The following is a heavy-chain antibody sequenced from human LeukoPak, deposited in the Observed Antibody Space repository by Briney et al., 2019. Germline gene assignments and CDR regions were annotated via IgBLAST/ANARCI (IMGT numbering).Heavy chain of an antibody. V-gene: IGHV4-59*12. CDR1: GGSIGTYY. CDR2: IYYNGYT. J-gene: IGHJ4*02. CDR3: ARGLYSNYGYFDY. Sequence: SETLSLTCTVSGGSIGTYYWSWIRQPPGKGLEWIGYIYYNGYTNYNPSLKSRVTISVDTSKNQFSLKLSSVTAADTAVYYCARGLYSNYGYFDYWGQGTLVTVSS. D-gene: IGHD4-11*01.